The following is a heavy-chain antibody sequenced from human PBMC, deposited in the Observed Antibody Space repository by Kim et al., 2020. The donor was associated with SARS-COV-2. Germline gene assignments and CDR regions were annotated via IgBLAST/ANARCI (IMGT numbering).Heavy chain of an antibody. Sequence: NYNPSLKSRVTISVDTSKNQFSLKVSSVTAADTAVYYCARYSSSWNYFDYWGQGTLVTVSS. J-gene: IGHJ4*02. CDR3: ARYSSSWNYFDY. D-gene: IGHD6-13*01. V-gene: IGHV4-59*01.